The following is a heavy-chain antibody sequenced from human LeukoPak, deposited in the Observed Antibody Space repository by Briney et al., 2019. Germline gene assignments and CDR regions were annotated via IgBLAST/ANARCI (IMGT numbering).Heavy chain of an antibody. CDR1: GGSISSYY. Sequence: SETLSLTCTVSGGSISSYYWSWIRQPPGKGLEWIGSIYYSGSTYYNPSLKSRVTISVDTSKNQFSLKLSPVTAADTAVYYCASTLTYYYDSSGYTYYYYMDVWGKGTTVTVSS. CDR2: IYYSGST. V-gene: IGHV4-59*12. J-gene: IGHJ6*03. D-gene: IGHD3-22*01. CDR3: ASTLTYYYDSSGYTYYYYMDV.